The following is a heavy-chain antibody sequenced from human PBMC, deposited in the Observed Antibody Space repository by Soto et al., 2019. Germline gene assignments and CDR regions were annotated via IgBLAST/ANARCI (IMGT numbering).Heavy chain of an antibody. CDR2: ISVHNGNT. J-gene: IGHJ4*02. V-gene: IGHV1-18*01. D-gene: IGHD6-13*01. CDR1: GYTFTSYG. Sequence: ASVKVSCKASGYTFTSYGISWVRQAPGQGLEWMGWISVHNGNTDYTQKFQGRVTMTTDTSTSTAYMELRSLRSDDTAVYYCATDRSNSEYWGQGTLVTVSS. CDR3: ATDRSNSEY.